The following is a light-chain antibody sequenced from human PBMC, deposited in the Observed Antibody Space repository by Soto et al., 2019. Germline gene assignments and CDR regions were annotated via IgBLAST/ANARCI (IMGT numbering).Light chain of an antibody. CDR2: EVS. CDR1: SSDVGSYNL. CDR3: SSYAGSNNLKV. V-gene: IGLV2-23*02. Sequence: QSALTQPASVSGSPGQSITISCTGTSSDVGSYNLVSWYQQHPGKAPKLMIYEVSKRPSGVSNRFSGSKSGNTASLTISGLQAEDEADYYCSSYAGSNNLKVFGAGTKVTVL. J-gene: IGLJ1*01.